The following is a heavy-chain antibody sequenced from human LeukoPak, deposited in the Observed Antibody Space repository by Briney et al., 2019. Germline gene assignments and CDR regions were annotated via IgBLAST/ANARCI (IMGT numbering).Heavy chain of an antibody. D-gene: IGHD5-18*01. J-gene: IGHJ4*02. Sequence: GGSLRLSCAASGFTFSNYWMHWVRQAPGKGLEWVSAISGSGGSTYYADSVKGRFSISRDNAKNTLYLQMNSLRVEDTAVYYCARDRGVDTAMVIEYYFDYWGQGTLVTVSS. CDR3: ARDRGVDTAMVIEYYFDY. CDR2: ISGSGGST. CDR1: GFTFSNYW. V-gene: IGHV3-74*01.